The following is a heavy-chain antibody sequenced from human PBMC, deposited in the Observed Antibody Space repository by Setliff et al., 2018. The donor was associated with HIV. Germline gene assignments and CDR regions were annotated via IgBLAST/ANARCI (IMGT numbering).Heavy chain of an antibody. Sequence: PGGSLRLSCAASGFTFSSYDMHWVRQATGKGLEWVSAIGTTGDTYYPDSVRGRFTVSRENAKNSVYLQMNSLRNSDTAVYYCTRGGTDDLTDAFDLWGQGTTVTVSS. CDR2: IGTTGDT. V-gene: IGHV3-13*01. CDR1: GFTFSSYD. CDR3: TRGGTDDLTDAFDL. D-gene: IGHD1-1*01. J-gene: IGHJ3*01.